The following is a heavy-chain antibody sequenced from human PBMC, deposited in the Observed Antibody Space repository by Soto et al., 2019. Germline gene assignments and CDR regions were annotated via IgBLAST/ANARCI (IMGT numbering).Heavy chain of an antibody. CDR3: ARGHGGSYYTAFQH. CDR1: GGSFSGYY. V-gene: IGHV4-34*01. Sequence: QVQLQQWGAGLLKPSETLSLTCAVYGGSFSGYYWSWIRQPPGKGLEWIGEINHSGSTNYNPSLKIRVTRAVDTSKNQCSLKLSSVTAADTAVYYCARGHGGSYYTAFQHWGQGTLVTVSS. J-gene: IGHJ1*01. D-gene: IGHD1-26*01. CDR2: INHSGST.